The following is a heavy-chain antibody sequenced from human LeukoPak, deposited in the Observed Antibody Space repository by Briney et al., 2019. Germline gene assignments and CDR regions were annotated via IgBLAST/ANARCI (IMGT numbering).Heavy chain of an antibody. CDR3: ARATCTILNWFDP. V-gene: IGHV1-69*13. CDR1: GGTFSSYA. CDR2: IIPIFGTA. Sequence: GASVKVSCKASGGTFSSYAISWVRQAPGQGLEWMGGIIPIFGTANYAQKFQGRFTITADESTRTAYMELSSLRSEDTAVYYCARATCTILNWFDPWGEGTLVTVSS. J-gene: IGHJ5*02. D-gene: IGHD2-8*01.